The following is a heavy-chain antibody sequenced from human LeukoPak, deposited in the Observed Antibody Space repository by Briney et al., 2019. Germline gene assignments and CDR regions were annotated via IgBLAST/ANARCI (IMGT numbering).Heavy chain of an antibody. J-gene: IGHJ4*02. CDR3: ARDYYGDYVFDY. V-gene: IGHV3-21*01. D-gene: IGHD4-17*01. Sequence: GGSLRLSCAASGFPFSSYSMNWARKAPGRGLEWVSSISSSGSYIYYADSVKGRFTISRDNAKISLDLQMNSLRADDTAVYYCARDYYGDYVFDYWGQGALVTVSS. CDR1: GFPFSSYS. CDR2: ISSSGSYI.